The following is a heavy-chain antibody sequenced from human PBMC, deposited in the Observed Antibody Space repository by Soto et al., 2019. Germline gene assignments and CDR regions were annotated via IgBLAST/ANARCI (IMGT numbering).Heavy chain of an antibody. J-gene: IGHJ4*02. CDR3: ARTMYCRGGSCYFGGFDY. CDR1: GGSVSSDSYY. D-gene: IGHD2-15*01. V-gene: IGHV4-61*01. Sequence: SETLSLTCTVSGGSVSSDSYYWSWIRQPPGKGLEWIAYIYYTGSTNYNPSLKGRVTISADTSKNQFSLKLTSVTAADTAVYYCARTMYCRGGSCYFGGFDYWGQGTLVTVSS. CDR2: IYYTGST.